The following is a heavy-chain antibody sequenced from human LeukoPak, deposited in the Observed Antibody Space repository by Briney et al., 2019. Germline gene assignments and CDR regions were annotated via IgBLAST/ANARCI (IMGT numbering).Heavy chain of an antibody. Sequence: GSLRLSCAASGFTFSSYAMHWVRQAPGKGLEYVSGISSDGGSPFHVNSVKGRFTISRDNSKDTLYLQMGSLRAEDMAVYYCAREYCSGGRCQYYFDYWGQGTLVTASS. CDR1: GFTFSSYA. D-gene: IGHD2-15*01. CDR3: AREYCSGGRCQYYFDY. CDR2: ISSDGGSP. V-gene: IGHV3-64*01. J-gene: IGHJ4*02.